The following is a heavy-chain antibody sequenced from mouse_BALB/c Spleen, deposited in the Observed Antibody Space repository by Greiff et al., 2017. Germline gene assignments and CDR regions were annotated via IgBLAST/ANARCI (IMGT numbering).Heavy chain of an antibody. V-gene: IGHV5-6-5*01. J-gene: IGHJ1*01. CDR2: ISSGGST. Sequence: EVQRVESGGGLVKPGGSLKLSCAASGFTFSSYAMSWVRQTPEKRLEWVASISSGGSTYYPDSVKGRFTISRDNARNILYLQMSSLRSEDTAMYYWARALSTKVGAGWYFDGWGAGTTVTVSS. D-gene: IGHD1-1*01. CDR3: ARALSTKVGAGWYFDG. CDR1: GFTFSSYA.